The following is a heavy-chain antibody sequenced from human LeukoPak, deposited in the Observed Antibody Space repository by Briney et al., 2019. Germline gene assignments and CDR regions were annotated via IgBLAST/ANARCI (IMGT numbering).Heavy chain of an antibody. D-gene: IGHD3-22*01. V-gene: IGHV4-39*01. Sequence: SETLSLTCTVSGGSISSGSYYWGWIRQPPGKGLEWIGSIYHSGRTFYNPSLKSRVTISVDTSKNQFSLKLSSVTAADTAVYYCARQVYDSSGYSTDFDYWGQGTLVTVSS. J-gene: IGHJ4*02. CDR2: IYHSGRT. CDR1: GGSISSGSYY. CDR3: ARQVYDSSGYSTDFDY.